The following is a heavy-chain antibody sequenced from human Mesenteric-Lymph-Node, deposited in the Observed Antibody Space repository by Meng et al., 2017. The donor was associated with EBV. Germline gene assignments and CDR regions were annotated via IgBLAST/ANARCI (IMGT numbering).Heavy chain of an antibody. CDR1: GASFSGHS. Sequence: QVNLQEWGAGLLKPSETLSLTCAAYGASFSGHSGGWMRQPPGKGLEWIGEIDPTGNTKYIPSLKSRVTISLDTSRNQLSLKLTSVTAADTAVYYCSIWDTGALQNYWGPGTLVTVSS. J-gene: IGHJ4*02. D-gene: IGHD5-18*01. CDR3: SIWDTGALQNY. CDR2: IDPTGNT. V-gene: IGHV4-34*01.